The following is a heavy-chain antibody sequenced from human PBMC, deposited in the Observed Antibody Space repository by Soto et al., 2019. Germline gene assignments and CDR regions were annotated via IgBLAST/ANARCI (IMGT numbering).Heavy chain of an antibody. Sequence: SETLSLTCAVYGGSFSGYYWSWIRQPPGKGLEWIGEINHSGSTNYNPSLKSRVTISVDTSKNQFSLKLSSVTAADTAVYYCAMVSRSSWPYWGQGTLVTVPS. CDR2: INHSGST. J-gene: IGHJ4*02. V-gene: IGHV4-34*01. CDR3: AMVSRSSWPY. CDR1: GGSFSGYY. D-gene: IGHD6-13*01.